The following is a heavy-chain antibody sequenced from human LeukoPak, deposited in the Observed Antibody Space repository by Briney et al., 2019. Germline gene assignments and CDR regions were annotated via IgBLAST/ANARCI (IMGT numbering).Heavy chain of an antibody. Sequence: SETLSLTCTVSGYSISSGYYWGWIRQPPGKGLEWIGSIYHSGSTYYNPSLKSRVTISVDTSKNQFSLKLSSVTAANTAVYYCASTVVCSGGSCYSGYYFQHWGQGTLVTVSS. J-gene: IGHJ1*01. CDR2: IYHSGST. CDR3: ASTVVCSGGSCYSGYYFQH. V-gene: IGHV4-38-2*02. D-gene: IGHD2-15*01. CDR1: GYSISSGYY.